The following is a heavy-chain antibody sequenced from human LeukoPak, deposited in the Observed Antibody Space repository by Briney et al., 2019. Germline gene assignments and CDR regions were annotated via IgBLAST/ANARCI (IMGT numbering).Heavy chain of an antibody. Sequence: GSGPTLVNPTQTLTLTCTFSGFSLSTSGVGVGWIRQPPGKALEWLALIYWNDDKRYSPSLKSRLTITKDTSKNQVVLTMTNMDPVDTATYYCARFPAAPRVFDYWGQGTLVTVSS. CDR3: ARFPAAPRVFDY. CDR1: GFSLSTSGVG. CDR2: IYWNDDK. D-gene: IGHD2-2*01. V-gene: IGHV2-5*01. J-gene: IGHJ4*02.